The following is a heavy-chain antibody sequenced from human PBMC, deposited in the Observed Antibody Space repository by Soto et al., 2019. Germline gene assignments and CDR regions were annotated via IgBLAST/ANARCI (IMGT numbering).Heavy chain of an antibody. Sequence: SVKVSCKASGGTFSSYAISWVRQAPGQGLEWMGGIIPIFGTANYAQKFQGRVTITADISTSTAYMELSSLRSEDTAVYYCGGGYSYGYPPDYWGQGILVAVSS. J-gene: IGHJ4*02. CDR3: GGGYSYGYPPDY. V-gene: IGHV1-69*06. CDR2: IIPIFGTA. D-gene: IGHD5-18*01. CDR1: GGTFSSYA.